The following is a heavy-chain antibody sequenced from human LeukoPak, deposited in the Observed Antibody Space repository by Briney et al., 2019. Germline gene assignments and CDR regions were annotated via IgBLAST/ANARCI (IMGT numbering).Heavy chain of an antibody. J-gene: IGHJ4*02. CDR2: IYSVGTT. V-gene: IGHV3-66*01. CDR3: ARGGRIHVSFDN. CDR1: GFTVSSNY. D-gene: IGHD3-16*01. Sequence: PGGSLRLSCAASGFTVSSNYMSWVRQAPGKGLEWVSVIYSVGTTYYADSVKGRFTISRDNSKNTLYLQMNSLRAEDTAVYYCARGGRIHVSFDNWGQGTLVTVSS.